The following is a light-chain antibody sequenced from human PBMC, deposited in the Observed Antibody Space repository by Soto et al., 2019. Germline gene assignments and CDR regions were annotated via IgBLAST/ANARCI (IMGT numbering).Light chain of an antibody. Sequence: DIQMTQDPSSLSASVGDRVTMTCRASQSITNYLNWYQQKPGRAPKVLIYAAVSLQSGVPSRFSGSGSGTDFTLTISSLQPEDFASYYCQQSYITPWTFGQGTKVDIK. J-gene: IGKJ1*01. CDR1: QSITNY. CDR2: AAV. CDR3: QQSYITPWT. V-gene: IGKV1-39*01.